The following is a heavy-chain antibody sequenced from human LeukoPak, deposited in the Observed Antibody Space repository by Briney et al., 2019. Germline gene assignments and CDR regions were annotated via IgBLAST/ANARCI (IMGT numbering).Heavy chain of an antibody. J-gene: IGHJ4*02. CDR3: AGGTTVTTAFDY. D-gene: IGHD4-17*01. CDR2: ISGDGSST. CDR1: GFIFSNYW. Sequence: GGSLRLSCAAPGFIFSNYWMHWVRQAPGKGLVWVSRISGDGSSTSYADSVKGRFTISRDNSKTTLYLQMNSLRVEDTAVYYCAGGTTVTTAFDYWGQGILVTVSS. V-gene: IGHV3-74*01.